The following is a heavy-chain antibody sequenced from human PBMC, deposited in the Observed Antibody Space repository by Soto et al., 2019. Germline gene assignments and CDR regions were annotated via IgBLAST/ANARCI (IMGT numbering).Heavy chain of an antibody. CDR1: GFTFNNYA. Sequence: EVQLLESGGGLVQPGGSLRLSCAASGFTFNNYAMTWVRQAPGKGLECVSAISGGGDTTSYADSVKGRFTFSRDGSKNTLYLQMSSLRAEDTALYYCAKGRGGSGSLTPRVDFCGQGTLVTVSS. V-gene: IGHV3-23*01. CDR2: ISGGGDTT. D-gene: IGHD3-10*01. J-gene: IGHJ4*02. CDR3: AKGRGGSGSLTPRVDF.